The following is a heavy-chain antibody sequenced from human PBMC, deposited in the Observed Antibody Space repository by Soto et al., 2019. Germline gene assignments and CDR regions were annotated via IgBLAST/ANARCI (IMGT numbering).Heavy chain of an antibody. CDR3: ASLERGYSGYAIDY. CDR1: GGSFSGYY. J-gene: IGHJ4*02. Sequence: LSLTCAVYGGSFSGYYWSWIRQPPGKGLEWIGEINHSGSTNYNPSLRSRVTISVDTSKNQFSLKLSSVTAADTAVYYCASLERGYSGYAIDYWGQGTLVTVSS. D-gene: IGHD5-12*01. V-gene: IGHV4-34*01. CDR2: INHSGST.